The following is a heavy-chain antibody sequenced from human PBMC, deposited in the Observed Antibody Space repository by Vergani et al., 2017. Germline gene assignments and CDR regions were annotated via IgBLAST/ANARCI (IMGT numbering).Heavy chain of an antibody. D-gene: IGHD2-2*01. Sequence: QLQLQESGPGLVKPSATLSLTCSVSGASIRSRNYYRGWIRQPPGKGLEWIASIYYRGSTYYNPSLKSRVTISVDTSKNRFSLKLSSVTAADTAVFYYASGSCLGGSCTRPLFDYWGRGTLVTVSS. CDR3: ASGSCLGGSCTRPLFDY. J-gene: IGHJ4*01. V-gene: IGHV4-39*01. CDR2: IYYRGST. CDR1: GASIRSRNYY.